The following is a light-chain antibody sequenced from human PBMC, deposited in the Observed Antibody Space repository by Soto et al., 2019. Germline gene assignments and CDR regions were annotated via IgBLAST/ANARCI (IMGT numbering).Light chain of an antibody. Sequence: DIVVTQSPLSLPVTPGEPASISCRSSQSLLHSNGFDYLDWYLQKPGQPPQLLIYLGSNRASGVPDRFSGSGSGTDFTLKISRVEAEDVGVYYCMQSLQTITFGQGTRLGIK. V-gene: IGKV2-28*01. CDR2: LGS. CDR1: QSLLHSNGFDY. CDR3: MQSLQTIT. J-gene: IGKJ5*01.